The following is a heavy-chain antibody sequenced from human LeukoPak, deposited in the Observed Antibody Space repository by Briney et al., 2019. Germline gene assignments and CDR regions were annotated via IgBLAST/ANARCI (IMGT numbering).Heavy chain of an antibody. D-gene: IGHD3-3*01. Sequence: GGSLRLSCAASGFTFSSYWMHWVRQAPGKGLVWVPRINSDGSTTNYADSVKGRFTISRDNAKNSLYLQMNSLRAEDTAVYYCARDHYDFWSGLDYYYYMDVWGKGTTVTVSS. J-gene: IGHJ6*03. CDR3: ARDHYDFWSGLDYYYYMDV. CDR2: INSDGSTT. CDR1: GFTFSSYW. V-gene: IGHV3-74*01.